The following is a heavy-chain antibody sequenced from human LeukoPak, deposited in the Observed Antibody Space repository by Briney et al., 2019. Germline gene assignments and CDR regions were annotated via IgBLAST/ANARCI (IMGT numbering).Heavy chain of an antibody. J-gene: IGHJ4*02. V-gene: IGHV3-7*01. D-gene: IGHD1-26*01. CDR3: ARDKIVGATHFDY. CDR2: IKQDGTEK. Sequence: GGSLRLSCAASGFTFTTYWMSWVRQAPGKGLEWVANIKQDGTEKYYVDSVKGRFTISRDNAKNSLYLQMNSLRAEDTAVYYCARDKIVGATHFDYWGQGALVTVSS. CDR1: GFTFTTYW.